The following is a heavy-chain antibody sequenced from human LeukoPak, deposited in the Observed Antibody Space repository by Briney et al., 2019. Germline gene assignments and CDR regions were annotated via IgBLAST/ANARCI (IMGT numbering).Heavy chain of an antibody. D-gene: IGHD3-10*02. Sequence: ASVKVSCKASGGTFSSYAISWVRQAPGQGLEWMGGIIPIFGTANYAQKFQGRVTITADESTSTAYMELSSLRSEDTAVYYCARRRLFGESKYYYYYMDVWGKGTTVTVSS. V-gene: IGHV1-69*13. J-gene: IGHJ6*03. CDR3: ARRRLFGESKYYYYYMDV. CDR1: GGTFSSYA. CDR2: IIPIFGTA.